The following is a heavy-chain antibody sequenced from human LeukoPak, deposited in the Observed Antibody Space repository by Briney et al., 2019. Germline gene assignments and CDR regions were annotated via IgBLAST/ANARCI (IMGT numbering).Heavy chain of an antibody. D-gene: IGHD3-22*01. CDR3: ARDRYYYDSSGYYPGAFDI. Sequence: PGGSLRLSCAASGFTFSSYSMNWVRQAPGKGLEWVSYISSSSSTIYYADSVKGRFTISRDNAKNSLYLQMNSLRAEDTAVYYCARDRYYYDSSGYYPGAFDIWGQGTMVTVSS. CDR2: ISSSSSTI. V-gene: IGHV3-48*04. CDR1: GFTFSSYS. J-gene: IGHJ3*02.